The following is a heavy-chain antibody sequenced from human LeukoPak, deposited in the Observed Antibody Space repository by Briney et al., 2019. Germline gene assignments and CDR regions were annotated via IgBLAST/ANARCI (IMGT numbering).Heavy chain of an antibody. CDR3: ARAGGPGTVDY. V-gene: IGHV3-7*03. D-gene: IGHD1-26*01. J-gene: IGHJ4*02. CDR1: GFTFSDYW. CDR2: INHDGRET. Sequence: SGGSLRLSCEASGFTFSDYWMSWVRQAPGKGLEWVANINHDGRETNYVDSVKGRFTISRDNAKNSLFLQMNSLRVEDTAVYYCARAGGPGTVDYWGQGTLLTVSS.